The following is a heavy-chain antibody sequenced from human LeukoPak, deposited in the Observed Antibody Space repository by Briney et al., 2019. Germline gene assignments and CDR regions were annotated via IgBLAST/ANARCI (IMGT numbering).Heavy chain of an antibody. CDR3: ARDPVTARYYGMDV. CDR2: NSAYNGNT. J-gene: IGHJ6*02. V-gene: IGHV1-18*01. Sequence: ASVKVSCKASGYTFTSYGIRWVRRAPGQGLEWMGWNSAYNGNTNYAQKLQGRVTMTTDTSTSTAYMELRSLRSDDTAVYYCARDPVTARYYGMDVWGQGTTVTVSS. CDR1: GYTFTSYG. D-gene: IGHD2-21*02.